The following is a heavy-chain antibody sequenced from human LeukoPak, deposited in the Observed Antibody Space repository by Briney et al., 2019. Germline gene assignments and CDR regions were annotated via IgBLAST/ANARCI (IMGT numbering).Heavy chain of an antibody. CDR2: IYYSGST. CDR1: GGSISSSSYY. V-gene: IGHV4-39*01. CDR3: ARHRGPHFWFDP. Sequence: SETLSLTCTVSGGSISSSSYYWGWIRQPPGKGLEWIGSIYYSGSTYYNPSLKSRVTISVDTSKNQFSLKLSSVTAADTAVYYCARHRGPHFWFDPWGQGTLVTVSS. J-gene: IGHJ5*02. D-gene: IGHD3-3*02.